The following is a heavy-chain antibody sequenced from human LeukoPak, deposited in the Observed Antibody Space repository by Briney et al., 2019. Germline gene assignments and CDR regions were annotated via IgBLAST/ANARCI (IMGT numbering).Heavy chain of an antibody. J-gene: IGHJ4*02. D-gene: IGHD6-19*01. CDR3: AGRTHSSGLDY. CDR1: GFSFTTYN. Sequence: GGSLRLSCAASGFSFTTYNFHWVRQGPGEGLKWLAFISYDGNIKYADSVKGRFTISRDNAKNLLYLQMDSLRAEDTALYYCAGRTHSSGLDYWGQGTLVTVSS. V-gene: IGHV3-30*03. CDR2: ISYDGNIK.